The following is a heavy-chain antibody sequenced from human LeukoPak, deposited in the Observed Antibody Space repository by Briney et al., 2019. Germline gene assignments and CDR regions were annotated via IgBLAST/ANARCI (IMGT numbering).Heavy chain of an antibody. V-gene: IGHV3-30*03. Sequence: GGSLRLSCAASGFSFTKYGMHWIRQAPGKGLEWVAGISYDGSNKYYADSVKGRFTISRDNSKNTLYLQMNSLRAEDTAVYYCARARRVTTSRPFDYWGQGTLVTVSS. D-gene: IGHD4-17*01. J-gene: IGHJ4*02. CDR2: ISYDGSNK. CDR1: GFSFTKYG. CDR3: ARARRVTTSRPFDY.